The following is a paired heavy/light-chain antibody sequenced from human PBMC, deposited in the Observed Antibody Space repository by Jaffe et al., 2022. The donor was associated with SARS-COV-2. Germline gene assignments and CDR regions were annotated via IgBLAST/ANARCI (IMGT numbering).Light chain of an antibody. V-gene: IGKV1-5*03. CDR3: QQYHIFWT. CDR2: KAS. CDR1: QNIYNW. Sequence: IQMTQSPSTLSASVGDRVTITCRASQNIYNWLAWYQQKPGTAPKLLIYKASNLESGVPSRFSGSGSGTEFTLTISSLQPDDFATYYCQQYHIFWTFGQGTKVEVK. J-gene: IGKJ1*01.
Heavy chain of an antibody. CDR2: ISGDGTKT. V-gene: IGHV3-30*04. D-gene: IGHD6-19*01. CDR3: AKDGGTQWNRVNEPFDL. CDR1: GLSSFRNYL. Sequence: QVQLVESGGGVVPPGSSLRLSCVASGLSSFRNYLMHWVRQAPGKGLELVSLISGDGTKTDYADSVKGRFTISRDTWNNIVYLQMNSLREEDTGLYYCAKDGGTQWNRVNEPFDLWGQGTMVTVS. J-gene: IGHJ3*01.